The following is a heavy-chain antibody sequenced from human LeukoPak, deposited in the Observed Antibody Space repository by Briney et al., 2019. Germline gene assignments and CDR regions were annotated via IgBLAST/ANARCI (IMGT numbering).Heavy chain of an antibody. V-gene: IGHV4-59*04. Sequence: SETLSLTCTVSGGSINNYYWSWIRQPPGKGLEWIGNIYYTGSTYYNPSLKSRVTISVDTSKNQFSLNLSSVTAADTAVYYCARLSAAGTISVDSWGQGTLVTVSS. CDR1: GGSINNYY. CDR3: ARLSAAGTISVDS. J-gene: IGHJ4*02. D-gene: IGHD6-13*01. CDR2: IYYTGST.